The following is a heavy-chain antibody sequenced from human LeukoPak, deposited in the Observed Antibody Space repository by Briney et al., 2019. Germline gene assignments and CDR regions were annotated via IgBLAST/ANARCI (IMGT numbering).Heavy chain of an antibody. V-gene: IGHV4-34*01. J-gene: IGHJ4*02. CDR3: GRGSMDSGIYYYLDY. CDR1: GGSFSGYY. Sequence: SETLSLTCAVYGGSFSGYYWSWIRQPPGKGLEWIGEINHSGSTNYNPSLKSRVTISVDTSKNQFSLKLSSVTAADTAVYYGGRGSMDSGIYYYLDYGGRGPRVTVSS. D-gene: IGHD6-13*01. CDR2: INHSGST.